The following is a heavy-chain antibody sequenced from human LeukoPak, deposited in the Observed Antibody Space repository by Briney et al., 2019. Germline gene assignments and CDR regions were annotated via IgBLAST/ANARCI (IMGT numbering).Heavy chain of an antibody. CDR3: ARDQGYYGSGSYRDAFDI. J-gene: IGHJ3*02. CDR1: GYTFTGYY. D-gene: IGHD3-10*01. CDR2: INPNSGGT. V-gene: IGHV1-2*02. Sequence: GASVKVSCKASGYTFTGYYMHWVRQAPGQGLEWMGWINPNSGGTNYAQKFQGRVTMTRDTSISTAYMELSRLRSDDTAVYCCARDQGYYGSGSYRDAFDIWGQGTMVTVSS.